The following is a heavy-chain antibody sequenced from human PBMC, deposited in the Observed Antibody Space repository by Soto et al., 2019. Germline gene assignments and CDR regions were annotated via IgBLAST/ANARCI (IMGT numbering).Heavy chain of an antibody. V-gene: IGHV4-31*03. D-gene: IGHD6-19*01. CDR1: GGSINNAGYY. Sequence: QVQLQESGPGLVKPSQTLSLTCTVSGGSINNAGYYWTWIRQHPRKGLEWIGYIYYSGNTVYNPSLKSRVSISVDTSKNQFSLNLTSVTAEDTAVFYCARADWSGWIDYWGHGTLVTVSS. CDR2: IYYSGNT. CDR3: ARADWSGWIDY. J-gene: IGHJ4*01.